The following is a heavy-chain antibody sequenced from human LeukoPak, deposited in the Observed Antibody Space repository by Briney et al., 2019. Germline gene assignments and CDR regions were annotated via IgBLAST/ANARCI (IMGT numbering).Heavy chain of an antibody. CDR1: GFTFSDYY. J-gene: IGHJ4*02. Sequence: GGSLRLSCAASGFTFSDYYMSWIRQAPGKGLEWVSYISSSGSTIYYADSVKGRFTISRDNAKNSLYLQMNSLRAEDTAVYYCARAPPRRYSYGYGLDYWGQGTLVTVSS. D-gene: IGHD5-18*01. CDR3: ARAPPRRYSYGYGLDY. V-gene: IGHV3-11*01. CDR2: ISSSGSTI.